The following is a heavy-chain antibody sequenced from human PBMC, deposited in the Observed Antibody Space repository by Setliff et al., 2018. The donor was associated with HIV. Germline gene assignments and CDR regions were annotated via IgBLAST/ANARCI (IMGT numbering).Heavy chain of an antibody. V-gene: IGHV4-61*01. CDR1: GYSISSDYW. Sequence: SETLSLTCTVSGYSISSDYWWSWVRQPPGKGLEWVGFIDYTGRTSYNPSLKSRVTISAATSKSQFSLKLNSLTTADTAVYYCARYRSGDSDISLDQWGHGALVTVSS. CDR2: IDYTGRT. CDR3: ARYRSGDSDISLDQ. J-gene: IGHJ4*01. D-gene: IGHD3-10*01.